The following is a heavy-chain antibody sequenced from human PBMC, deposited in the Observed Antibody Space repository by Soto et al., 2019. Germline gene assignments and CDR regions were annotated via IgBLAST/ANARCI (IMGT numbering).Heavy chain of an antibody. CDR3: ARVVPLAGNDY. V-gene: IGHV3-23*01. CDR2: ISGYGGTT. D-gene: IGHD6-19*01. Sequence: PGGSLRLSCAASGFTLSASGMSWVRQAPGKGLEWVSLISGYGGTTYYADSVKGRFTISRDNSNNTLFLQMNGLRAEDTAVYFCARVVPLAGNDYWGQGTLVTVSS. J-gene: IGHJ4*02. CDR1: GFTLSASG.